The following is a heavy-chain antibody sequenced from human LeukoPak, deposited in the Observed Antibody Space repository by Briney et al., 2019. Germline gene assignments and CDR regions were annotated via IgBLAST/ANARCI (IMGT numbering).Heavy chain of an antibody. CDR1: GGSISSGGYY. Sequence: PSETLSLTCTVSGGSISSGGYYWSWIRQHPGKGLEWIGYIYYSGSTYYNPSLKSRVTISVDTSKNQFSLKLSSVTAADTAVYYCARAGYSGYDYWFDPWGQGTLVTVSS. CDR3: ARAGYSGYDYWFDP. CDR2: IYYSGST. J-gene: IGHJ5*02. D-gene: IGHD5-12*01. V-gene: IGHV4-31*03.